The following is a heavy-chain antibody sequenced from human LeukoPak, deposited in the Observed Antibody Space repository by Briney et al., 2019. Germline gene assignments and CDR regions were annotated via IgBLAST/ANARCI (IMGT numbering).Heavy chain of an antibody. V-gene: IGHV1-2*02. Sequence: ASVKVSCKASGYTFTGYYMHWVRQAPGQGLEWMGWINPNSGGTNYAQKFQGRVTMTRDTSISTAYMELSRLRSDDTAVYYCARATGMDPVLDYWGQGTLVTVSS. CDR2: INPNSGGT. J-gene: IGHJ4*02. CDR1: GYTFTGYY. CDR3: ARATGMDPVLDY. D-gene: IGHD1-1*01.